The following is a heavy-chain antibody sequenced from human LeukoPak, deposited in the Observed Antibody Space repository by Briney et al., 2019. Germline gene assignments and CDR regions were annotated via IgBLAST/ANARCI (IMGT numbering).Heavy chain of an antibody. V-gene: IGHV3-9*01. CDR2: INWNSNSI. CDR1: GFTFDDYA. CDR3: AKGFGGATELDSFNI. J-gene: IGHJ3*02. Sequence: PGGSLRLSCVASGFTFDDYAMHWVRQAPGKGLEWVSGINWNSNSIAYWDSVKGRFTISRDNTKNSLYLQMNSLRTEDTALYYCAKGFGGATELDSFNIWGQGTMVTVSS. D-gene: IGHD3-16*01.